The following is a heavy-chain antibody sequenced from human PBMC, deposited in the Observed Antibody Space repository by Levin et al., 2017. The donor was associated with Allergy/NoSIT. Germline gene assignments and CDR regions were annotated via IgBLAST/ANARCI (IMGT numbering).Heavy chain of an antibody. Sequence: KTSETLSLTCAVYGASFTDYYWSWIRQPPGKGLEWIGEITHSGSTNYSPSLKSRVTISVDTSEQRFSLQLSSVTAADTAVYYCARGSTLYCAARCPDLDHWGQGALVIVSS. CDR3: ARGSTLYCAARCPDLDH. D-gene: IGHD2-8*02. CDR1: GASFTDYY. CDR2: ITHSGST. V-gene: IGHV4-34*01. J-gene: IGHJ4*02.